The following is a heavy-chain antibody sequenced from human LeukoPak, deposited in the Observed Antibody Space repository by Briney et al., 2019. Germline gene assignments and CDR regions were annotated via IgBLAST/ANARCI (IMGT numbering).Heavy chain of an antibody. CDR2: ITTSGGST. D-gene: IGHD3-10*01. CDR1: GFTYSSYA. Sequence: GGSLRLPCAASGFTYSSYAMSWVRQAPGEGLEWVSSITTSGGSTYYADSVKGRFTISRDNAKNTLYLQMNSLRAEDTAVYYCAKDHYVSGRYDAFDIWGQGTMVTVSS. J-gene: IGHJ3*02. CDR3: AKDHYVSGRYDAFDI. V-gene: IGHV3-23*01.